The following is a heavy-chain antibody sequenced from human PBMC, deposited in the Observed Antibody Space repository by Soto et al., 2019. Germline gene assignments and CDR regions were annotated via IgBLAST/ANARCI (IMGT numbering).Heavy chain of an antibody. D-gene: IGHD3-3*01. CDR2: ISPRNGQT. V-gene: IGHV1-18*01. Sequence: QVQLVQSGTEVKKPGASVKVSCKASGYTFSNFGLSWVRQAPGQGLEWMGWISPRNGQTIYAQNFHGRVTMTTDTSTATANMELRSLISDDTAVYYCARVIMIFGVANLGSYFDYWGQGTRVTVSA. CDR3: ARVIMIFGVANLGSYFDY. CDR1: GYTFSNFG. J-gene: IGHJ4*02.